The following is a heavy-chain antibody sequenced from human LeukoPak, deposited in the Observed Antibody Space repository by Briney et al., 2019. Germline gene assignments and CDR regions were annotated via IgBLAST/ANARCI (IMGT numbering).Heavy chain of an antibody. CDR3: AREGDRYYDILTGYFDY. V-gene: IGHV1-18*01. CDR2: ISAYNGNT. CDR1: GYTFTSYG. Sequence: ASVKVPCKASGYTFTSYGISWVRQAPGQGLEWMGWISAYNGNTNYAQKLQGRVTMTTDTSTSTAYMELRSPRSDDTAVYYCAREGDRYYDILTGYFDYWGQGTLVTVSS. D-gene: IGHD3-9*01. J-gene: IGHJ4*02.